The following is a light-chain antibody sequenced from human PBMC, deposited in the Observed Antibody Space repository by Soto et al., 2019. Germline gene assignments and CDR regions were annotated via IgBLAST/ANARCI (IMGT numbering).Light chain of an antibody. CDR3: QHYANWPLT. J-gene: IGKJ4*01. CDR1: QGIGST. Sequence: EIVMTQSPSTLSVSPWERSTLSFMASQGIGSTLAWYQQKPGQTPRLLIYGASTRATGVPARFSGSASGTEFTLTITSLQSEDFAVYYCQHYANWPLTFGGGTKVDIK. CDR2: GAS. V-gene: IGKV3-15*01.